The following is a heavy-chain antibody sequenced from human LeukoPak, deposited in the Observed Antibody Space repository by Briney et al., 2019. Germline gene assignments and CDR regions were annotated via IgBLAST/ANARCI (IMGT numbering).Heavy chain of an antibody. D-gene: IGHD6-13*01. Sequence: SETLSLTCTVSGGSISSSSYYWGWIRQPPGKGLEWIGSIYYSGSTYYNPSLKSRVTISVDTSKNQFSLKLSSVTAADTAVYYCARKRGIAAAIFDYWGQGTLVTVSS. V-gene: IGHV4-39*07. J-gene: IGHJ4*02. CDR3: ARKRGIAAAIFDY. CDR1: GGSISSSSYY. CDR2: IYYSGST.